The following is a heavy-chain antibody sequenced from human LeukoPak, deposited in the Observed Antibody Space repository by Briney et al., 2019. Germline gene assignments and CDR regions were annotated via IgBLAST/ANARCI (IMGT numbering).Heavy chain of an antibody. D-gene: IGHD1-26*01. CDR2: IKQDGSEK. Sequence: GGSLRLSCAASGFPFSSYWMSWVRQAPGKGLEWVANIKQDGSEKYYVDSVKGRFTISRDNAKNSLYLQMNSLRAEDTAVYYCARQVGAHGRYFQHWGQGTLVTVSS. CDR3: ARQVGAHGRYFQH. J-gene: IGHJ1*01. CDR1: GFPFSSYW. V-gene: IGHV3-7*01.